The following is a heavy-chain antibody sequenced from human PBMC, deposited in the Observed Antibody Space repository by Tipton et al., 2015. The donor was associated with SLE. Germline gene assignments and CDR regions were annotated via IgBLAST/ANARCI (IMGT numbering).Heavy chain of an antibody. J-gene: IGHJ3*02. V-gene: IGHV4-39*07. CDR3: ARDCSSSSCYPYAFDI. D-gene: IGHD2-2*01. CDR2: ICYRGTT. CDR1: GDSISRSSYC. Sequence: TLSLTCTVSGDSISRSSYCWGWIRQPPGKGLEWIGSICYRGTTYYNPSLKSRVTISVDTSKNQLSLKLSSVTAADTAVYYCARDCSSSSCYPYAFDIWGQGTMVPVSS.